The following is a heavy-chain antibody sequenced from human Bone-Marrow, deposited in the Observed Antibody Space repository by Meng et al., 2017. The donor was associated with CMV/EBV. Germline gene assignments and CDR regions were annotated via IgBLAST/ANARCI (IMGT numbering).Heavy chain of an antibody. Sequence: SETLSLTCTVSGGSIRSYYWSWIRQPPGKGLEWIGYFYNSGITNYNPSLKSRVTISVDTPKNQFSLRLSSVTAADTAVYYCARGGRYSYSWYGFYGFWGPGKLVTVSS. V-gene: IGHV4-59*01. J-gene: IGHJ4*02. D-gene: IGHD6-13*01. CDR1: GGSIRSYY. CDR2: FYNSGIT. CDR3: ARGGRYSYSWYGFYGF.